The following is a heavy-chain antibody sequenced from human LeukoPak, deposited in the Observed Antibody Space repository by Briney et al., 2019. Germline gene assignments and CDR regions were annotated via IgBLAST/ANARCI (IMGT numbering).Heavy chain of an antibody. CDR2: ISSSGSSI. J-gene: IGHJ3*02. D-gene: IGHD3-9*01. CDR1: GFTFSSYA. V-gene: IGHV3-48*04. CDR3: AKVRPAYYDILTGYYIVESGAFDI. Sequence: PGGSLRLSCAASGFTFSSYAMSWVRQAPGKGLEWVSYISSSGSSIYYADSVKDRFTISRDNAENSLYLQMNSLRAEDTAVYYCAKVRPAYYDILTGYYIVESGAFDIWGQGTMVTVSS.